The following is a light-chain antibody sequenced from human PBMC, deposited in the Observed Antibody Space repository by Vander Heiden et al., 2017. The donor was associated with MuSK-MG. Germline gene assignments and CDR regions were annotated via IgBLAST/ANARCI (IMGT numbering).Light chain of an antibody. CDR3: TSYTSSSTRV. CDR1: SSDVGGYNY. Sequence: QSALTQPASVSRSPGQSITISCTGTSSDVGGYNYVSWYQQPPGNAPKLMIYDVSNRPSGVSNRFSGSKSGTTASPTISGLQAEDEANYYCTSYTSSSTRVFGGGTKLTVL. J-gene: IGLJ3*02. CDR2: DVS. V-gene: IGLV2-14*01.